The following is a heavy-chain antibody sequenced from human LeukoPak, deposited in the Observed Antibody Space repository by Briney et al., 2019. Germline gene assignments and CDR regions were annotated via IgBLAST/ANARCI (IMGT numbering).Heavy chain of an antibody. CDR2: IYYSGST. D-gene: IGHD3-16*02. CDR3: ASRGMITFGGVIDHSFDY. CDR1: GGSISSSSYY. J-gene: IGHJ4*02. Sequence: SETLSLTCTVSGGSISSSSYYWGWIRQPPGKGLEWIGSIYYSGSTYYNPSLKSRVTISVDTSKNQFSLKLSSVTAADTAVYYCASRGMITFGGVIDHSFDYSGQGTLVTASS. V-gene: IGHV4-39*01.